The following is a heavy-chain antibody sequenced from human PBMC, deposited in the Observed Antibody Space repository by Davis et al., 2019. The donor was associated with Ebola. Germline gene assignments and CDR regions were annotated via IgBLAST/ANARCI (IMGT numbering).Heavy chain of an antibody. CDR3: ARDWRFLEWFAFDY. Sequence: GESLKISCAASGFPFSTYWMSWVRQAPGKGPEWVANIKEDGSDKYYVDSVKGRFTISRENAKNSLYLQMSSLRAEDTAVYYCARDWRFLEWFAFDYWGQGTLVTVSS. CDR1: GFPFSTYW. D-gene: IGHD3-3*01. CDR2: IKEDGSDK. J-gene: IGHJ4*02. V-gene: IGHV3-7*03.